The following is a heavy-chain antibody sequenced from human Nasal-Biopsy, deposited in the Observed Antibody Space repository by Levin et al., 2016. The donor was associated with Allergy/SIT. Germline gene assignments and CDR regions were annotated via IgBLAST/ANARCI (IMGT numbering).Heavy chain of an antibody. Sequence: GESLKISCEASGFTFSTYAMHWVRQAPGKGLEWLAVTSYDGSNTYYGDSVRGRFTISRDNSKNTVNLQMNSLRTEDTAVYYCAKDRGSGWPYFYGMDAWGQGTTVTVSS. CDR1: GFTFSTYA. CDR3: AKDRGSGWPYFYGMDA. D-gene: IGHD6-19*01. J-gene: IGHJ6*02. CDR2: TSYDGSNT. V-gene: IGHV3-30*18.